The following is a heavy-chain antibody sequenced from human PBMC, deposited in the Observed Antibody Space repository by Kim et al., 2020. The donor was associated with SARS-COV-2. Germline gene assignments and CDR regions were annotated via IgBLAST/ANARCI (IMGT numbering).Heavy chain of an antibody. V-gene: IGHV1-2*02. J-gene: IGHJ3*02. Sequence: ASVKVSCKASGYTFTGYYMHWVRQAPGQGLEWMGWINPNSGGTNYAQKFQGRVTMTRDTSISTAYMELSRLRSDDTAVYYCARVGCSSTSCYRATAMVTAFDIWGQGTMVTVSS. CDR1: GYTFTGYY. CDR2: INPNSGGT. CDR3: ARVGCSSTSCYRATAMVTAFDI. D-gene: IGHD2-2*01.